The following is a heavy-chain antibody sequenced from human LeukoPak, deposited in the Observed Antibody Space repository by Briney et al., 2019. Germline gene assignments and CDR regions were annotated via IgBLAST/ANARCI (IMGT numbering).Heavy chain of an antibody. CDR1: GYTFTNYG. CDR3: ARDIKRSRARWENLEFDP. CDR2: ISTYNGNT. V-gene: IGHV1-18*01. Sequence: ASVKVSCKASGYTFTNYGISWVRQAPGQGLEWMGWISTYNGNTNYVQKLQGRVTMTTDTSTSTAYMELRSLRSDDTAVYNCARDIKRSRARWENLEFDPWGQGTLVTVSS. D-gene: IGHD1-26*01. J-gene: IGHJ5*02.